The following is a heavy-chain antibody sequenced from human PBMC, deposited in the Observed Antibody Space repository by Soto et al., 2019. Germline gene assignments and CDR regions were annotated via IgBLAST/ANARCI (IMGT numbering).Heavy chain of an antibody. CDR2: VYDSGST. CDR3: VRQVGATGSYSYAV. V-gene: IGHV4-59*02. D-gene: IGHD1-26*01. J-gene: IGHJ3*01. Sequence: QVQLQESGPGVVKPSETLSLTCTVTGASVINDYWNWIRQPPGKGLEWIGFVYDSGSTSYNSSLKSRLTISVDTSKNQFSLKRSSVTAADTAVYYCVRQVGATGSYSYAVWGQGTMVTVSS. CDR1: GASVINDY.